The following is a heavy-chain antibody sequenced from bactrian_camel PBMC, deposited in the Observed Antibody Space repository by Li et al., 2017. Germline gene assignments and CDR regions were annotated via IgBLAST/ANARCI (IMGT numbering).Heavy chain of an antibody. V-gene: IGHV3S55*01. CDR1: GYTYGDGIGDGVYC. J-gene: IGHJ4*01. CDR3: ATARVVTWDYGYTD. CDR2: MYTGGGV. D-gene: IGHD5*01. Sequence: HVQLVESGGGSVQAGGSLRLSCALDGYTYGDGIGDGVYCLAWFRQAPGKEREGVASMYTGGGVHYADSVEGRAAVSRDTAKNTMYLTINNLKTEDTAVYYCATARVVTWDYGYTDWGQGTQVTVS.